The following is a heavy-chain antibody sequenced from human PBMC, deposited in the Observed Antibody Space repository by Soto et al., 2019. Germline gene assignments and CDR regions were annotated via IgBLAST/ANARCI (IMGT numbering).Heavy chain of an antibody. CDR1: GYTFTSYD. J-gene: IGHJ6*03. CDR2: MNPNSGNT. V-gene: IGHV1-8*01. Sequence: QVPLVQSGAEVKKPGASVKVSCKASGYTFTSYDINWVRQATGQGLEWMGWMNPNSGNTGYAQKFQGRVTMTRNTSISTAYMELSSLRSEDTAVYYCASGVRPADIYSNYGGYYYYMDVWGKGTTVTVSS. D-gene: IGHD4-4*01. CDR3: ASGVRPADIYSNYGGYYYYMDV.